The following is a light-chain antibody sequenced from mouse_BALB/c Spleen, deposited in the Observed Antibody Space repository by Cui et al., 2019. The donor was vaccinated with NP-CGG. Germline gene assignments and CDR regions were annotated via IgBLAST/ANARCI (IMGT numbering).Light chain of an antibody. J-gene: IGLJ1*01. V-gene: IGLV1*01. CDR2: GTN. CDR1: TGTVTTNNF. Sequence: QAVFTQESALTPSPGETVTLTCRSRTGTVTTNNFANWVQEKPDHLFTGLIGGTNNRAPGVPARFSGSLIGDKAALTITGAQTEDEAIYFCALWYSNHWVFGGGTKLTVL. CDR3: ALWYSNHWV.